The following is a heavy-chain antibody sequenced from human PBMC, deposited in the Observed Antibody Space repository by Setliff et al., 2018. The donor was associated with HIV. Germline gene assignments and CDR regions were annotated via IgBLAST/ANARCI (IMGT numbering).Heavy chain of an antibody. Sequence: SGPTLVNPTQTLTLTCTFSGFSLRSRGVGVGWIRQPPGKGLEWLGYIQYNDNTNYNPSLKSRIRMSIDTSTNQFSLHLNSVKNSDTAVYYCARSGYTSAFYWVFGAFGVWGQGKMVTVSS. D-gene: IGHD3-9*01. V-gene: IGHV4-61*08. CDR1: GFSLRSRGVG. CDR2: IQYNDNT. J-gene: IGHJ3*01. CDR3: ARSGYTSAFYWVFGAFGV.